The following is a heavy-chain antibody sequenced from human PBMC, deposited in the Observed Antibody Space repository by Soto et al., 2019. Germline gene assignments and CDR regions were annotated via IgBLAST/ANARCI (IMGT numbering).Heavy chain of an antibody. D-gene: IGHD3-22*01. CDR2: IIPIFGTA. CDR1: GGTFSSYA. Sequence: QVQLVQSGAEVKKPGSSVKVSCKASGGTFSSYAISWVRQAPGQGLEWMGGIIPIFGTANYAQKFQGRVTITADESTSTAYMKLSSLRSEATAVYYCAFLAGPHRSYYYDSSGYSDYWGQGTQVTVSS. V-gene: IGHV1-69*01. J-gene: IGHJ4*02. CDR3: AFLAGPHRSYYYDSSGYSDY.